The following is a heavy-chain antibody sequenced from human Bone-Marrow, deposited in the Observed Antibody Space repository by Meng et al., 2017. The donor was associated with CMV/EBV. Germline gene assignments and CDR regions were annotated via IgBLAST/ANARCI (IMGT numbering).Heavy chain of an antibody. V-gene: IGHV3-7*01. CDR1: GFSFSDYW. J-gene: IGHJ4*02. D-gene: IGHD6-6*01. CDR2: INDAGTVK. Sequence: GESLKISCVASGFSFSDYWMTWVRQAPGKGLEWAANINDAGTVKYYLDSLKGRFTVSRDNARNSLYLEMDSLRVEDTAVYYCARVGLRQLVLSHFDYWGQGTLVTVSS. CDR3: ARVGLRQLVLSHFDY.